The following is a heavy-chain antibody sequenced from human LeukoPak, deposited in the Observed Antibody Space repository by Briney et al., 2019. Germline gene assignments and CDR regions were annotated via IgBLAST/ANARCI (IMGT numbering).Heavy chain of an antibody. CDR2: INNSGST. V-gene: IGHV4-34*01. Sequence: SGTLSLTCAVYGGSFSGYYWTWIRQPPGKGLEWIGEINNSGSTNCNPSLKSRVTISVDTSKNQFSLKLSSVTAADTAVYYCAREVCSSTSCYTDYWGQGTLVTVSS. CDR1: GGSFSGYY. D-gene: IGHD2-2*02. J-gene: IGHJ4*02. CDR3: AREVCSSTSCYTDY.